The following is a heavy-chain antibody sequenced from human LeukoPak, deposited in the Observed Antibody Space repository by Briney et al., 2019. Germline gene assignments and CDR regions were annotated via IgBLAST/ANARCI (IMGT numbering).Heavy chain of an antibody. CDR2: IWSDGTNN. D-gene: IGHD4-11*01. CDR3: SKDAQRGFDYSNSLEY. J-gene: IGHJ4*02. CDR1: GFTFSHYG. V-gene: IGHV3-33*06. Sequence: SGGSLRLSCAASGFTFSHYGFHWVRQAPGKGLEWVAVIWSDGTNNYYGDSVKGRFMIYRDASQNTVYLQMNSLRAADTAVYYCSKDAQRGFDYSNSLEYWGQGSLVTVSS.